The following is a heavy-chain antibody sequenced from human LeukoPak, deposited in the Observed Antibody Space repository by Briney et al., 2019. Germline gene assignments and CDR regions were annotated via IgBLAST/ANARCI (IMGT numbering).Heavy chain of an antibody. D-gene: IGHD2-2*01. V-gene: IGHV3-30*02. J-gene: IGHJ4*02. Sequence: PGGSLRLSCAASGFTFSSYGMHWVRQAPGKGLEWVAFIRYDGSNKYYADSVKGRFTISRDNSKNTLYLQMNSLRAEDTAVYYCAKDKGRSSTSPDYWGQGTLVTVSS. CDR2: IRYDGSNK. CDR1: GFTFSSYG. CDR3: AKDKGRSSTSPDY.